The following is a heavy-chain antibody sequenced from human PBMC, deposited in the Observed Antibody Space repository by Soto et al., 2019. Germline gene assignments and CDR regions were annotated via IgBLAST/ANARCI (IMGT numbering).Heavy chain of an antibody. CDR2: ISHSGST. V-gene: IGHV4-59*01. CDR1: GVSISSYY. J-gene: IGHJ4*02. CDR3: ASLGVGNYFDY. D-gene: IGHD2-8*01. Sequence: QVQLQESGPGLVKPSETLSLTCTVSGVSISSYYWGWIRQPPGKGLEWIGYISHSGSTYYNPSLKSRVTISIATSKKHFSLKLTSVTAADTAVYHCASLGVGNYFDYWGQGALVTVSS.